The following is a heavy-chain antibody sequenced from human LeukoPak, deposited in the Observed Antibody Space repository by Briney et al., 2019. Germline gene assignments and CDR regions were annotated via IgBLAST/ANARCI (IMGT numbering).Heavy chain of an antibody. J-gene: IGHJ5*01. V-gene: IGHV1-2*02. CDR1: GYTFTDYF. D-gene: IGHD2-21*02. CDR2: INPNIGDA. Sequence: ASVKVSCKASGYTFTDYFIHWVRQATGQGLEWMGWINPNIGDASYAQKFQDRVTMTRDRSINTAYMELSRLTSDDTAVYYCARMALDGGDSIGFDSWGQGTLVTVSS. CDR3: ARMALDGGDSIGFDS.